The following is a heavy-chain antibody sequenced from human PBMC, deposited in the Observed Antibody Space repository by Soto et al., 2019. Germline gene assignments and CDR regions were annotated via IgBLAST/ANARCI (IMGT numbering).Heavy chain of an antibody. CDR3: ARGFWSGYYYYFDY. CDR2: IYYSGST. Sequence: QLQLQESGPGLVKPSETLSLTCTVSGGSISSSSYYWGWIRQPPGKGLEWIGCIYYSGSTYYNPSLKSRVTTSVDTSKNQFSLKLSSVTAADTAVYYCARGFWSGYYYYFDYWGQGTLVTVSS. V-gene: IGHV4-39*01. D-gene: IGHD3-3*01. CDR1: GGSISSSSYY. J-gene: IGHJ4*02.